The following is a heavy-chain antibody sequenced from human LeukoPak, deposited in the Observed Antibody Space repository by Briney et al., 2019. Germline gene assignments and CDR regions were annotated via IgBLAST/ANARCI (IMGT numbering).Heavy chain of an antibody. CDR2: ISAYNGNT. CDR3: ASRGEWEPFDY. J-gene: IGHJ4*02. V-gene: IGHV1-18*01. CDR1: GGTFSSYA. D-gene: IGHD1-26*01. Sequence: ASVKVSCKASGGTFSSYAISWVRQAPGQGLEWMGWISAYNGNTNYAQKLQGRVTMTTDTSTSTAYMELRSLRSEDTAVYYCASRGEWEPFDYWGQGTLVTVSS.